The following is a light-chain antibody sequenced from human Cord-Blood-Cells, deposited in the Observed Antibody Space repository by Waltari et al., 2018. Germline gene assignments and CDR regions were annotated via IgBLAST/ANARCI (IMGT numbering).Light chain of an antibody. CDR3: QQSYSTPRT. CDR2: AAS. J-gene: IGKJ2*01. Sequence: DIQMTQSPSSLSAAVGDRVTLTCRASQSISSYLNWYQQKPGKAPKLLIYAASSLQSGVPSSFSGSGSGTDFTLTISSLQPEDIATYYCQQSYSTPRTFGQGTKLEIK. CDR1: QSISSY. V-gene: IGKV1-39*01.